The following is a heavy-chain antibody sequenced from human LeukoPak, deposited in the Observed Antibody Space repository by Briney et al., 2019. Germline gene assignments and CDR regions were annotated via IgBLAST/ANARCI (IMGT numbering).Heavy chain of an antibody. D-gene: IGHD3-9*01. CDR2: ISAGGDFV. V-gene: IGHV3-21*01. CDR3: VRDKYDRSNYAYFDC. CDR1: GVPFSTHS. J-gene: IGHJ4*01. Sequence: GGSLRLFCAASGVPFSTHSLNWVRQAPGKGLEWVSSISAGGDFVYYGESVKGRFTMSRDNAKNSLHLQMDSLTAEDTAAYYCVRDKYDRSNYAYFDCWGHGTLVTVSS.